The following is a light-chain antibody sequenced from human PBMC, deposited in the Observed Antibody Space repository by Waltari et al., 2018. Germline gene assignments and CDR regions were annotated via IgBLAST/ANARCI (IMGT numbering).Light chain of an antibody. Sequence: QSVLTQAPSVSAAPGQKVTISCAGSSSNIGNRYVSWYQQFPGTAPKLLIYDNDKRSSGIPDRFSASKSGTSATLDITGLQTGDESNYYCETWDTSLSAWVFGGGTKLTVL. V-gene: IGLV1-51*01. CDR2: DND. J-gene: IGLJ3*02. CDR1: SSNIGNRY. CDR3: ETWDTSLSAWV.